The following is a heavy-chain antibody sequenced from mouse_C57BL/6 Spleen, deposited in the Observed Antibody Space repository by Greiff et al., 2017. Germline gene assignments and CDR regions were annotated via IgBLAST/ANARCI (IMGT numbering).Heavy chain of an antibody. J-gene: IGHJ1*03. CDR2: INYDGSST. V-gene: IGHV5-16*01. Sequence: EVKLVESEGGLVQPGSSMKLSCTASGFTFSDYYMAWVRQVPEKGLEWVANINYDGSSTYYLDSLKSRFIISRDNAKNILYLQMSSLKSEDTATYYCARDEGDWYFDVWGTGTTVTGAS. CDR3: ARDEGDWYFDV. CDR1: GFTFSDYY.